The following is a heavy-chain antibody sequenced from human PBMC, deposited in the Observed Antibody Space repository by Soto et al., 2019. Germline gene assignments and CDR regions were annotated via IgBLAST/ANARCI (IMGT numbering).Heavy chain of an antibody. V-gene: IGHV3-23*01. Sequence: PGGSLRLSCAAPGFSFGSYALSWVRQAPGKGLEWVSTISGSDGKTFYADSVKGRFSISRDTSQSTLYLQMNSLRADDTAIYYCARWSYLDYWGQGTRVTVSS. CDR2: ISGSDGKT. CDR1: GFSFGSYA. D-gene: IGHD3-3*01. CDR3: ARWSYLDY. J-gene: IGHJ4*02.